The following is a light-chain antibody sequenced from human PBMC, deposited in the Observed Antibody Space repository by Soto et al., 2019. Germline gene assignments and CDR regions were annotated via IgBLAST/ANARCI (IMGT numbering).Light chain of an antibody. CDR2: GNS. CDR3: QSYDSSLV. Sequence: QSVLTQPPSVSGAPGQRVTISCTGSSSNIGAGYDVHWYQQLPGTAPKLLIYGNSNRPSGVPDRFSGSKSGTSASLAMTGRQAEDEADYYCQSYDSSLVFGGGTKLTVL. J-gene: IGLJ2*01. CDR1: SSNIGAGYD. V-gene: IGLV1-40*01.